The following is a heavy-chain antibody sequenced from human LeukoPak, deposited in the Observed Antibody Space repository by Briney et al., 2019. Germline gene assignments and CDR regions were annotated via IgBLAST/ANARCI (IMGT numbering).Heavy chain of an antibody. V-gene: IGHV4-39*07. CDR2: IYYSRST. CDR1: GGSISSSNYY. CDR3: AREGYCSSTSCYGFDY. D-gene: IGHD2-2*01. Sequence: SETLSLTCTVSGGSISSSNYYWGWIRQPPGKGLEWIGSIYYSRSTYYNPSLKSRVTISVDTSKNQFSLKLSSVTAADTAVYYCAREGYCSSTSCYGFDYWGQGTLVTVSS. J-gene: IGHJ4*02.